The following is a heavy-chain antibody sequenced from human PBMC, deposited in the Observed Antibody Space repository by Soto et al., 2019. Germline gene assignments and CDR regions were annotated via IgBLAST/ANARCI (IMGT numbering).Heavy chain of an antibody. CDR3: FSRPGIAARPRDAFAI. J-gene: IGHJ3*02. CDR2: IIPIFGTA. CDR1: GGTFRSCA. Sequence: SVKLCCKASGGTFRSCASRWVRQAPGQGLEWMGGIIPIFGTANYAQKFQGRVTITADESTSTAYMELSSLRSEDTAVYYCFSRPGIAARPRDAFAIWGHGTTVTV. V-gene: IGHV1-69*13. D-gene: IGHD6-6*01.